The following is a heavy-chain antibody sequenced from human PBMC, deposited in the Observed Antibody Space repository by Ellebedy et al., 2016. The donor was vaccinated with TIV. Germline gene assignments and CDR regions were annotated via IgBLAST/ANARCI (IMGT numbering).Heavy chain of an antibody. CDR3: ARRGLSSWLTF. Sequence: AASVKVSCKASGYTFTGYYMHWARQAPGQGLEWMGWISAYNGNTNYAQKLQGRVTMTTDTSTSTAYMELRSLRSDDTAVYYCARRGLSSWLTFWGQGTLVTVSS. D-gene: IGHD6-13*01. CDR2: ISAYNGNT. V-gene: IGHV1-18*04. CDR1: GYTFTGYY. J-gene: IGHJ4*02.